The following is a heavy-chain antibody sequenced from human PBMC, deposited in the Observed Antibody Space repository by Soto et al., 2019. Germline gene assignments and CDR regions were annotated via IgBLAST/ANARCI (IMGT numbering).Heavy chain of an antibody. J-gene: IGHJ6*02. V-gene: IGHV1-18*01. CDR3: ARGGDVKYYHGMDV. Sequence: QVQLVQSVGEVKKPGASVKLSCTASGYTFTSYGISWVRQAPGQGLEWMGWISAYNGKTNYAQNVQGRVTMTTDTPTRTTDMDLSSLRSDDTAVYYCARGGDVKYYHGMDVWGQGTTVTVSS. CDR2: ISAYNGKT. D-gene: IGHD5-12*01. CDR1: GYTFTSYG.